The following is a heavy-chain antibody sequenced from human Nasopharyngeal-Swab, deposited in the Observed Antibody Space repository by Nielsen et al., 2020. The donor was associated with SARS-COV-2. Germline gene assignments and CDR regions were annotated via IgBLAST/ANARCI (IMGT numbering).Heavy chain of an antibody. V-gene: IGHV4-4*02. D-gene: IGHD5-24*01. Sequence: VRQALGKGLEWIAEVYHSGSTNYNPSLDSRLTISVDKSKNQFSLKLTSVTAADTAVYYCARGGWQLSSLPMDVWGQGTTVTVSS. J-gene: IGHJ6*02. CDR3: ARGGWQLSSLPMDV. CDR2: VYHSGST.